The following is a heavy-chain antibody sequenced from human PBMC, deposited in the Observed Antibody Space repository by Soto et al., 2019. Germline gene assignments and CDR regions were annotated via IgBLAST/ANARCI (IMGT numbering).Heavy chain of an antibody. J-gene: IGHJ6*02. D-gene: IGHD3-3*01. V-gene: IGHV4-4*02. CDR3: ARVGVLWSGYAIHYYYYGMDV. CDR1: GGSISSSNW. Sequence: SETLSLTCAVSGGSISSSNWWSWVRQPPGKGLEWIGEIYHSGSTNYNPSLKSRVTISVDKSKNQFSLKLSSVTAADTAVYYCARVGVLWSGYAIHYYYYGMDVWGQGTTVTVSS. CDR2: IYHSGST.